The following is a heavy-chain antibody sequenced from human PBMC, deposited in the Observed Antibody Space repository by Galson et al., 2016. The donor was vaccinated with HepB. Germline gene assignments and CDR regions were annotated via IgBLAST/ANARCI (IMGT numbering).Heavy chain of an antibody. CDR3: AKPAQVLSSSDNYYFES. V-gene: IGHV3-23*01. CDR2: IRGAGHSA. CDR1: GFTFTTYS. J-gene: IGHJ4*02. D-gene: IGHD6-6*01. Sequence: SLRLSCAASGFTFTTYSMNWVRQAPGKGLEWVSTIRGAGHSAYYADSLKGRSPVSRDNSKNTLYLLLRSLTIDDSAIYYCAKPAQVLSSSDNYYFESWGQGTLVVVSS.